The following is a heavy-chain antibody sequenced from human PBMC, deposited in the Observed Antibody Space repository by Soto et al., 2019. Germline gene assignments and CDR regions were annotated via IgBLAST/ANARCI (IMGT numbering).Heavy chain of an antibody. CDR3: ARAGLLRFLEWFPPIGMDV. CDR2: IYYSGST. CDR1: GGSISSYY. Sequence: SETLSLTCTVSGGSISSYYWSWIRQPPGKGLEWIGYIYYSGSTNYNPSLKSRVTISVDTSKNQFSLKLSSVTAADTAVYYCARAGLLRFLEWFPPIGMDVWGQGTTVTVSS. J-gene: IGHJ6*02. V-gene: IGHV4-59*01. D-gene: IGHD3-3*01.